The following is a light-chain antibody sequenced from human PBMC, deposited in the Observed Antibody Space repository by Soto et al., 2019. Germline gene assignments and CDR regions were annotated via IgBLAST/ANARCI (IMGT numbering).Light chain of an antibody. V-gene: IGKV1-5*01. CDR3: QQYNSHSLT. Sequence: IPLTQSPSTLSASVGARVTLTCRASQNVGISLAWYQQKPGKAPNLLISDASNLESGVPSRFSGGGSGTEFTLTITTLRPDDFATYFCQQYNSHSLTFGQGTKV. CDR1: QNVGIS. CDR2: DAS. J-gene: IGKJ1*01.